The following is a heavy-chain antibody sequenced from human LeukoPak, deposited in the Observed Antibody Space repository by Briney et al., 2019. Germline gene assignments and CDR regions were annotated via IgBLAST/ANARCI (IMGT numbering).Heavy chain of an antibody. J-gene: IGHJ4*02. V-gene: IGHV1-46*01. D-gene: IGHD1-26*01. CDR2: INPRSGST. Sequence: RWASVKVSCKASGYTLTNHYRHWVRQALGQGLEWMGVINPRSGSTTYAHQFQGRITMTRDTSTSTVYMELSSLRSEDTAVYYCALGWELFDYWGQGTLVTVSS. CDR1: GYTLTNHY. CDR3: ALGWELFDY.